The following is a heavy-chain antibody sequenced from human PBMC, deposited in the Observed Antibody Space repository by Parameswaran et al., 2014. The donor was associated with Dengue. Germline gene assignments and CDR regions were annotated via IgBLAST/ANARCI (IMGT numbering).Heavy chain of an antibody. V-gene: IGHV3-23*01. J-gene: IGHJ4*02. CDR3: GKGRVKDFFLAVAADY. Sequence: RWIRQPPGKGLEWVSAISGSGGNSYYADSVKGRFTISRDNSKNTLYLQMDSLRAEDTAVYFCGKGRVKDFFLAVAADYWGQGTLVTVSS. D-gene: IGHD2-15*01. CDR2: ISGSGGNS.